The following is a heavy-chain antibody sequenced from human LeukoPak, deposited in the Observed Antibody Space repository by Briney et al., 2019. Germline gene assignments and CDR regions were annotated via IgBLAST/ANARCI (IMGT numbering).Heavy chain of an antibody. V-gene: IGHV4-59*01. CDR2: IYYSGNT. J-gene: IGHJ4*02. CDR3: ARNSGSYFYYFDY. Sequence: PSETLSLTCTVSGGSISSYYWSWIRQPPGKGLEWIGYIYYSGNTNYNPSLKSRVTMSVDTSKNQFSLKLSSVTAADTAVYHCARNSGSYFYYFDYWGQGTLVTVSS. CDR1: GGSISSYY. D-gene: IGHD1-26*01.